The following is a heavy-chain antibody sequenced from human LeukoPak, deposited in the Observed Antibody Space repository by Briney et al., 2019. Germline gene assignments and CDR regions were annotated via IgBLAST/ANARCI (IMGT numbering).Heavy chain of an antibody. D-gene: IGHD1-20*01. Sequence: SETLSLTCAVYGGSFSGYYWSWIRQPPGKGLEWIGYIYYSGSTNYNPSLKSRVTISVDTSKNQFSLKLSSVTAADTAVYYCARGPSYNWKPRGFDYWGQGTLVTVSS. CDR3: ARGPSYNWKPRGFDY. CDR2: IYYSGST. V-gene: IGHV4-59*01. J-gene: IGHJ4*02. CDR1: GGSFSGYY.